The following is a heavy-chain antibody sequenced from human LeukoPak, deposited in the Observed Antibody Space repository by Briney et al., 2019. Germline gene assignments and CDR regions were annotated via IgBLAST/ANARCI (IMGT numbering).Heavy chain of an antibody. J-gene: IGHJ5*02. CDR1: GFTFSSYA. D-gene: IGHD3-22*01. Sequence: GGSLRLSCAASGFTFSSYAMSWVRQAPGKGLEWVSAISGSGGSTYYADSVKGRFTISRDNSKNTLHLQMNSLRAEDTAVYYCAKAPGTYYYDSSGYPDPWGQGTLVTVSS. V-gene: IGHV3-23*01. CDR3: AKAPGTYYYDSSGYPDP. CDR2: ISGSGGST.